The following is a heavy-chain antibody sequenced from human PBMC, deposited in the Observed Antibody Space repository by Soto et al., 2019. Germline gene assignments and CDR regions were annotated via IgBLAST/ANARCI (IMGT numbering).Heavy chain of an antibody. CDR3: AKSRIQGWTKGLYDH. CDR2: ISESGDST. J-gene: IGHJ4*02. D-gene: IGHD5-18*01. Sequence: EVQLLDSGGRLVQPGGSLRLSCAASGFTFSSYAMSWVRQAPGKGLEWVSSISESGDSTSYAESVRGRFTISRDDSKNTLYLQMNRLRAEDTAVYSWAKSRIQGWTKGLYDHWGQGTLVTVSS. V-gene: IGHV3-23*01. CDR1: GFTFSSYA.